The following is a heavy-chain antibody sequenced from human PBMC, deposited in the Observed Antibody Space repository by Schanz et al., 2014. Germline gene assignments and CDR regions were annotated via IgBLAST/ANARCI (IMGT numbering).Heavy chain of an antibody. V-gene: IGHV3-23*01. CDR3: AKGMGYCSGGTCYDYYYYGLDV. CDR1: GFTFNSYA. J-gene: IGHJ6*02. CDR2: ISHSGGSK. Sequence: VQLLQFGGGLVQPGGSLRLSCAASGFTFNSYAMTWVRQAPGKGLEWVSSISHSGGSKYYADSVKGRFTISRDNSENTLYLQMNSLSADDTAVFYCAKGMGYCSGGTCYDYYYYGLDVWGQGTTVTDSS. D-gene: IGHD2-15*01.